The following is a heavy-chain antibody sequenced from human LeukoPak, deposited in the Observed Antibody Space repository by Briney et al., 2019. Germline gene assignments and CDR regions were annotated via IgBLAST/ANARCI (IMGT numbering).Heavy chain of an antibody. Sequence: GGSLRLSCAASGFTFSSYYMSWVRQAPGKGLEWVSSISSSTYMFYADSVRGRFTISRDNAKNSLYLQMNSLRAEDTAVYYCARDRGSGWHTFDYWGQGTLVTVSS. V-gene: IGHV3-21*01. J-gene: IGHJ4*02. CDR1: GFTFSSYY. D-gene: IGHD6-19*01. CDR2: ISSSTYM. CDR3: ARDRGSGWHTFDY.